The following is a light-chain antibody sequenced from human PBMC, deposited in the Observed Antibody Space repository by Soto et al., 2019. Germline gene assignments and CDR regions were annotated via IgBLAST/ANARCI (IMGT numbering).Light chain of an antibody. CDR3: QQLSTYPLN. Sequence: DIQMTHSPSSLSASVLYIVTITFRASQTLKSYLNLYQHKPGKAPNLLIHDATTLQTGVPSRFSGSGSGTDFTLTISSLQPEDFATYYCQQLSTYPLNFGGGTKVDIK. J-gene: IGKJ4*01. V-gene: IGKV1-9*01. CDR2: DAT. CDR1: QTLKSY.